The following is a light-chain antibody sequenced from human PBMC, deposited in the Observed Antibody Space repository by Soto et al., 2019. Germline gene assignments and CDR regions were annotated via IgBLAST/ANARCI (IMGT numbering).Light chain of an antibody. CDR3: SSYAGSSNV. Sequence: SALTQPPSASGSPGQSVAISCTGTSSDVGGYNYVSWYQQHPGKAPKLMIYEVNKRPSGVPDRFSGSKSGNTASLTVSGLQAEDEADYYCSSYAGSSNVFGTGTKLIVL. CDR2: EVN. V-gene: IGLV2-8*01. J-gene: IGLJ1*01. CDR1: SSDVGGYNY.